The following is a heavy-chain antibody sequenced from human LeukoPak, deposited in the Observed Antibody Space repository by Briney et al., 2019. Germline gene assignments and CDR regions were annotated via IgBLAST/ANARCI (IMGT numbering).Heavy chain of an antibody. Sequence: ASVKVSCKASGGTFSSYAISWVRQAPGQGLEWMGGIIPIFGTANYAQKFQGRVTITTDESTSTAYMELSSLRSEDTAVYYCAAGWELRGAFDIWGQGTMVTVSS. V-gene: IGHV1-69*05. CDR3: AAGWELRGAFDI. CDR1: GGTFSSYA. D-gene: IGHD1-26*01. CDR2: IIPIFGTA. J-gene: IGHJ3*02.